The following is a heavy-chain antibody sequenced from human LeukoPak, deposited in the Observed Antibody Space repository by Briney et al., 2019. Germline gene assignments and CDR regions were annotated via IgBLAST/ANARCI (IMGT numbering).Heavy chain of an antibody. CDR3: ATVDYDSIQR. D-gene: IGHD3-22*01. CDR2: IIPIFGTA. J-gene: IGHJ4*02. CDR1: GGTFSSYA. Sequence: ASVKVSCKASGGTFSSYAISWVRQAPGQGLEWMGGIIPIFGTANYAQKFQGRVTITADESTSTAYMELSSLRSEDTAVYYCATVDYDSIQRWGQGTLVTVSS. V-gene: IGHV1-69*13.